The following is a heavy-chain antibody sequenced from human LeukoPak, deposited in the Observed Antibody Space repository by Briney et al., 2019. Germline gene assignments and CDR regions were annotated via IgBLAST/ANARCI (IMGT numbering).Heavy chain of an antibody. CDR2: INPSGGST. Sequence: GASVKVSCKASVYTFTSDYMHWVRQAPGQGLEWMGIINPSGGSTSYAQKFQGRVTMTRDTSTSTVYMELSSLRSEDTAVYYCARATRDAFDIWGQGTMVTVSS. V-gene: IGHV1-46*01. J-gene: IGHJ3*02. CDR1: VYTFTSDY. CDR3: ARATRDAFDI.